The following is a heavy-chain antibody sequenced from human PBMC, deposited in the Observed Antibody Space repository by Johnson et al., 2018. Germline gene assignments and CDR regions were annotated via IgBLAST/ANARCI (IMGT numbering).Heavy chain of an antibody. V-gene: IGHV1-69*12. Sequence: QVQLVQSGAEVKKPGSSVKVSCKASGGTFSSYALNWVRQAPGQGLEWMGGIIPMFDTTKYAKKFQGRVTFTADESSTTAYRELSGLTSEDTAIYYCARDGQAFDIWGQGTMVTVSA. CDR3: ARDGQAFDI. J-gene: IGHJ3*02. CDR2: IIPMFDTT. CDR1: GGTFSSYA.